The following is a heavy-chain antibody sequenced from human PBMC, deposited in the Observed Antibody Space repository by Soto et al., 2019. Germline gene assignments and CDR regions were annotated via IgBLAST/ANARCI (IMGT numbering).Heavy chain of an antibody. V-gene: IGHV3-30*18. CDR1: GFTVSSNY. Sequence: PGGSLRLSCAASGFTVSSNYMSWVRQAPGKGLEWVAFISYDGSSKYYADSVKARFTISRDNTKNTLYLQMNSLRAEDSAVYYCAKDLHSSGWAAYNFDYWGQGTLVTVSS. D-gene: IGHD6-25*01. CDR2: ISYDGSSK. J-gene: IGHJ4*02. CDR3: AKDLHSSGWAAYNFDY.